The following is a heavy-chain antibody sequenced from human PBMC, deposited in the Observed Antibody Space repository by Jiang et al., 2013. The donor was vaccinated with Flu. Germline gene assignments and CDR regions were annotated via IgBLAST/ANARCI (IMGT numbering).Heavy chain of an antibody. CDR1: GFSLSTSGVG. Sequence: KPTQTLTLTCTFSGFSLSTSGVGVGRIRQPPGKALEWLALIYWNDDKRYSPSLKSRLTITKDTSKNQVVLTMTNMDPVDTATYYCAHRRGRYYYDSSGYSWGQGTLVTVSS. CDR3: AHRRGRYYYDSSGYS. V-gene: IGHV2-5*01. CDR2: IYWNDDK. D-gene: IGHD3-22*01. J-gene: IGHJ4*02.